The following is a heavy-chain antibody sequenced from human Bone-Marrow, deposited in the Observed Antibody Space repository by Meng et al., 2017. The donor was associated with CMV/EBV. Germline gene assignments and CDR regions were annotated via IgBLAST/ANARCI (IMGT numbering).Heavy chain of an antibody. V-gene: IGHV4-34*01. CDR1: GGSSSGYY. D-gene: IGHD3-3*01. Sequence: SESLSLTCAVYGGSSSGYYWSWSRQPPGKGLEWIGEINHRGSTNYNPSLKSRVTIAVDTSKNQFSLKLSPVTAADTAVYYCARGRRGSLKSFGVVTPQWVPFDYWGQGTLVTVSS. CDR3: ARGRRGSLKSFGVVTPQWVPFDY. J-gene: IGHJ4*02. CDR2: INHRGST.